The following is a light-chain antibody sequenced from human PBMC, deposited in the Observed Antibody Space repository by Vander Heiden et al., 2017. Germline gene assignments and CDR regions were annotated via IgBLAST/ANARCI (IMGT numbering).Light chain of an antibody. CDR3: QSLDRSATVI. Sequence: SYELTQPPSVSVSPGQTARITCSGDALPKQYGCWDQQKPGQAPVLVIYKDSERPSGIPERLSGSTSGTTVTLTITGVQAEDEADYYCQSLDRSATVIFGGGTKLTVL. V-gene: IGLV3-25*03. J-gene: IGLJ2*01. CDR2: KDS. CDR1: ALPKQY.